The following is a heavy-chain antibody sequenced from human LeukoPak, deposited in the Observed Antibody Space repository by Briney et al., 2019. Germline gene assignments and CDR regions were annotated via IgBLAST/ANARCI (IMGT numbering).Heavy chain of an antibody. Sequence: NPGGSLRLSCAASGFTFSSYSMNWVRQAPGKGLEWVSSISSSSSYIYYADSVKGRFTISRDNAKNSLYLQMNSLRAEDTAVYYCARAMIEVDWLLPYYYYYGMDVWGQGTTVTVSS. V-gene: IGHV3-21*01. CDR1: GFTFSSYS. J-gene: IGHJ6*02. D-gene: IGHD3-9*01. CDR3: ARAMIEVDWLLPYYYYYGMDV. CDR2: ISSSSSYI.